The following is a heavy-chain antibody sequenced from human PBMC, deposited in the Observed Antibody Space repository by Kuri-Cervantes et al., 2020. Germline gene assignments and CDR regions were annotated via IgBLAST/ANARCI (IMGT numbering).Heavy chain of an antibody. Sequence: GESLKISCVASGFTFSSYSMNWVRQTPGKGLEWVSYISSSSSTIYYADSVKGRFTISRDNAKNSLYLQMNSLRAEDTALYYCAKDTGDYDSSGYCNYFDYWGQGTLVTVSS. CDR2: ISSSSSTI. D-gene: IGHD3-22*01. CDR1: GFTFSSYS. J-gene: IGHJ4*02. V-gene: IGHV3-48*01. CDR3: AKDTGDYDSSGYCNYFDY.